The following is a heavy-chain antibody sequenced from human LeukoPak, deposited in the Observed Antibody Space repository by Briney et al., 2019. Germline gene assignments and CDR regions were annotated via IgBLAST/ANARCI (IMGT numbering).Heavy chain of an antibody. CDR2: IYYSGST. CDR3: ARVLLVADPGYYMDV. V-gene: IGHV4-39*07. D-gene: IGHD2-2*01. Sequence: PSETLSLTCTVSGGSISSSSYYWGWIRQPPGKGLEWIGSIYYSGSTYYNPSLKSRVTISVDTSKNQFSLKLSSVTAADTAVYYCARVLLVADPGYYMDVWGKGTTVTVSS. CDR1: GGSISSSSYY. J-gene: IGHJ6*03.